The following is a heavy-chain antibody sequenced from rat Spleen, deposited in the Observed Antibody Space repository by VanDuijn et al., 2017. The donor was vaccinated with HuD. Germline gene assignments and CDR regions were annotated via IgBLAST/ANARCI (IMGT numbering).Heavy chain of an antibody. CDR1: EFSLTGNN. CDR3: TREGYNNWGAFAY. J-gene: IGHJ3*01. CDR2: MRYDGDT. Sequence: QVQLKESGPGLVQPSQTLSLTCTVSEFSLTGNNIHWVRQPPGKGLEWMGRMRYDGDTSYNSALKFRLSISRDTSKNQVFLKVGSLQSDDTAIYYCTREGYNNWGAFAYWGQGTLVTVSS. D-gene: IGHD1-10*01. V-gene: IGHV2-63*01.